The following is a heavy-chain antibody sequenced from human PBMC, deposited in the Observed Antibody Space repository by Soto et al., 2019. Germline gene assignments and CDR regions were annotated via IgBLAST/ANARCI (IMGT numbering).Heavy chain of an antibody. D-gene: IGHD2-15*01. Sequence: GGSLRHSCAASGFTFSSYGMHWVRQAPGKGLEWVAVISYDGSNKYYADSVKGRFTISRDNSKNTLYLQMNSLRAEDTAVYYCAKDRYIVVVVAALQRWGQGT. CDR2: ISYDGSNK. V-gene: IGHV3-30*18. J-gene: IGHJ1*01. CDR1: GFTFSSYG. CDR3: AKDRYIVVVVAALQR.